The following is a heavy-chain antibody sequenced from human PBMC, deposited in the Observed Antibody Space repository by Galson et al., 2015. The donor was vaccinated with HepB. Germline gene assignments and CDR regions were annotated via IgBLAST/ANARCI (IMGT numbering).Heavy chain of an antibody. V-gene: IGHV1-2*02. J-gene: IGHJ4*02. D-gene: IGHD3-22*01. CDR2: INPNSGGT. Sequence: SVKVSCKASGYTFTGYYMHWVRQAPGQGLEWIGWINPNSGGTNYAQKFQGRVTMTRDTSISTAYMELSRLRSDDTAVYYCARDEEGYYDSSGYPAWGQGTLVTVSS. CDR1: GYTFTGYY. CDR3: ARDEEGYYDSSGYPA.